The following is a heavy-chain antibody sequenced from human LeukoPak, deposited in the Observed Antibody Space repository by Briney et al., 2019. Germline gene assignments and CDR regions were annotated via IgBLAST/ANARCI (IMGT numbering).Heavy chain of an antibody. CDR3: ARLGSSGWNAYYFDY. D-gene: IGHD6-19*01. V-gene: IGHV4-59*08. CDR2: IYYSGST. Sequence: SETLSLTCTASGGSISSYYWSWIRQPPGKGLEWIGYIYYSGSTNYNPSLKSRVTISVDTSKNQFSLKLSSVTAADTAVYYCARLGSSGWNAYYFDYWGQGTLVTVSS. CDR1: GGSISSYY. J-gene: IGHJ4*02.